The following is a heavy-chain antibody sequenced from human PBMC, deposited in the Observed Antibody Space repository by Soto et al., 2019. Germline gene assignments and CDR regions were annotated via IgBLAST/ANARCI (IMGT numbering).Heavy chain of an antibody. CDR1: GFTFSSYS. V-gene: IGHV3-21*01. J-gene: IGHJ6*02. CDR2: ISSSSSYI. D-gene: IGHD6-6*01. CDR3: ARAAEYSSHPDVMDV. Sequence: GGSLRLSCAASGFTFSSYSMNWVRQAPGKGLEWVSSISSSSSYIYYADSVKGRFTISRDNAKNSLYLQMNSLRAEDTAVYYCARAAEYSSHPDVMDVWGQGTTVTVSS.